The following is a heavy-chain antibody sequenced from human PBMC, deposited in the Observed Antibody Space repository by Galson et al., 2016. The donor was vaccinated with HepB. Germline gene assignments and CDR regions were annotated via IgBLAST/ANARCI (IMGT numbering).Heavy chain of an antibody. Sequence: SVKVSCKASGYTFISYPIHWVRQAPGQRPEWLGWINAGNGKTEYSQRFQGRVTIIRDTSASTDYMELSSLTSEDTAVYYCARDGTPYYYDSSVYGMDVWGQGTTVTVSS. CDR2: INAGNGKT. D-gene: IGHD3-22*01. CDR3: ARDGTPYYYDSSVYGMDV. CDR1: GYTFISYP. J-gene: IGHJ6*02. V-gene: IGHV1-3*01.